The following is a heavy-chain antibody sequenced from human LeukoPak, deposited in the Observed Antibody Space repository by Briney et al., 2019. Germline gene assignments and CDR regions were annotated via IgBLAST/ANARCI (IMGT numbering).Heavy chain of an antibody. CDR3: ARDGYSGSDAL. Sequence: PSETLSLTCTVSGGSISTYYWSWIRQPPGKGLEWIGYIYHSGSTNYNPSLKSRITISVDTSQNQFSLKLRSVTAADPAVYYCARDGYSGSDALWGQGTLVTVSS. CDR1: GGSISTYY. CDR2: IYHSGST. D-gene: IGHD5-12*01. J-gene: IGHJ4*02. V-gene: IGHV4-59*01.